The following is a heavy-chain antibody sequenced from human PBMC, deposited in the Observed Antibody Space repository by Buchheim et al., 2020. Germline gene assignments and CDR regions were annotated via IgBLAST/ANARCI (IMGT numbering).Heavy chain of an antibody. CDR2: IIGSGATT. D-gene: IGHD1-26*01. J-gene: IGHJ6*02. CDR3: AKGAVSGSSSYHGMDV. V-gene: IGHV3-23*01. CDR1: GFTFNSYG. Sequence: EVQLLESGGGLVQAGGSLRLSCSASGFTFNSYGMNWVRQAPGKGLEWVSVIIGSGATTYYTDSVKGRFTISRDNSKNTLYLKMNSLRAEDTAIYYCAKGAVSGSSSYHGMDVWGQGTT.